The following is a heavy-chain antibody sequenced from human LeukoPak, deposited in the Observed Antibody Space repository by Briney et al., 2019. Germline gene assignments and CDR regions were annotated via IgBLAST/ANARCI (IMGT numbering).Heavy chain of an antibody. V-gene: IGHV1-18*01. CDR1: GYTFTSYG. J-gene: IGHJ5*02. D-gene: IGHD3-10*01. Sequence: GASVKVSCKASGYTFTSYGISWVRQAPGQGLEWMGWISAYNGNTNYAQKLQGRVTMTTDTSTSTAYMELRSLRSDDTAVYYCARAGSMVRGVIIGNNWFDPWGQGTLVTVPS. CDR2: ISAYNGNT. CDR3: ARAGSMVRGVIIGNNWFDP.